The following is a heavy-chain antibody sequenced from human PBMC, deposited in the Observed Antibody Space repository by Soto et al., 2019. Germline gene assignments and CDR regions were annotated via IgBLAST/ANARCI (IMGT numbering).Heavy chain of an antibody. J-gene: IGHJ3*02. CDR3: AKLVVVGPSDAFDI. V-gene: IGHV3-30*18. Sequence: HPGGSLRLSCAASGFTFSSYGMHWVRQAPGKGLEWVAVISYDGSNKYYADSVKGRFTISRDNSKNTLYLQMNSLRAEDTAVYYCAKLVVVGPSDAFDIWGQGTMVTVSS. D-gene: IGHD3-22*01. CDR2: ISYDGSNK. CDR1: GFTFSSYG.